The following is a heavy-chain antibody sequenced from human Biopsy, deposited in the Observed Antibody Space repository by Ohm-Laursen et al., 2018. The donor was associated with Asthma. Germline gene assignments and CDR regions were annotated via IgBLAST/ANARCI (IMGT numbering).Heavy chain of an antibody. V-gene: IGHV3-30-3*01. D-gene: IGHD6-19*01. CDR1: RFTYE. CDR3: AREGVAGTHIED. J-gene: IGHJ4*02. Sequence: SSLRLSCAASRFTYEMHWVRQVPGKALEWVAVISYDGSSIYYADSVKGRFTISRDNSKNTLSLQMNSLTAEDTAVYYCAREGVAGTHIEDWGQGTLVTVSS. CDR2: ISYDGSSI.